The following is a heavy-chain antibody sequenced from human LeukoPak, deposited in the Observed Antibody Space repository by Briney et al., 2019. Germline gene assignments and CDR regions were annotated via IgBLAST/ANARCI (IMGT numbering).Heavy chain of an antibody. CDR2: INDSEST. CDR3: ARETAAAGSFIAINDY. D-gene: IGHD6-13*01. Sequence: PSETLSLTCAVYGGSFSGYYWTWIRQPPGKGLEWIGEINDSESTNYNPSLKSRVTISVGTSKKQFSLKLRSVTAADTAIYYCARETAAAGSFIAINDYWGQGTLVTVSS. V-gene: IGHV4-34*01. CDR1: GGSFSGYY. J-gene: IGHJ4*02.